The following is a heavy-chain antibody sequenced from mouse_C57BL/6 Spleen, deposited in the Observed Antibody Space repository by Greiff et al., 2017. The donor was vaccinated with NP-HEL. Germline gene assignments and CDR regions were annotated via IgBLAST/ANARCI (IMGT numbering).Heavy chain of an antibody. Sequence: QVQLQQPGTELVKPGASVKLSCKASGYTFTSYWMHWVKQRPGQGLEWIGNIKPSNGGTNYNEKFKSKATLTVDKSSSTAYMKLSSLTSEVSAVYYGARGSASSYVYWYFDVWGTGTTVTVSS. J-gene: IGHJ1*03. D-gene: IGHD1-1*01. V-gene: IGHV1-53*01. CDR1: GYTFTSYW. CDR2: IKPSNGGT. CDR3: ARGSASSYVYWYFDV.